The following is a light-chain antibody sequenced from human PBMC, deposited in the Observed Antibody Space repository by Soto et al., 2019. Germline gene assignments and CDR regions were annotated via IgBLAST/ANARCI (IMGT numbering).Light chain of an antibody. CDR2: GNN. J-gene: IGLJ3*02. V-gene: IGLV1-40*01. CDR1: SSNIGAGYD. Sequence: QSVLTQPPSVSGAPGQRVTISCTGSSSNIGAGYDVHWYKQLPGTAPKLLIFGNNNRPSGVPDRFSGSKFGPSASLAITGLQDDDEADYYCQSYDRSLSGTVLGGGTKLT. CDR3: QSYDRSLSGTV.